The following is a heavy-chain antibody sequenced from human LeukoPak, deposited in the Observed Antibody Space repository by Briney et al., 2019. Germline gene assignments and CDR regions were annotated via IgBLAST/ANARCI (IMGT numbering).Heavy chain of an antibody. V-gene: IGHV4-4*07. CDR1: GGSISSYY. CDR3: ARGQYHLLYWYFDL. Sequence: SETLSLTCAVSGGSISSYYWSWIRQPAGKGLEWIGRIYSSGSTNYNPSLKSRVTMSVDTSKNQFSLKLSSVTAADTAVYYCARGQYHLLYWYFDLWGRGTLVTVSS. J-gene: IGHJ2*01. CDR2: IYSSGST. D-gene: IGHD2-2*01.